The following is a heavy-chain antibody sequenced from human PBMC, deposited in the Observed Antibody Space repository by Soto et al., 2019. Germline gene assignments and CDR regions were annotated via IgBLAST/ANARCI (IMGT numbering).Heavy chain of an antibody. Sequence: EVRLVESGGGLMQPGGSLRLSCAGSGFTVSRSYMNWVRQAPGKGLAWLSIIYSGGSTKYEASVKDRFTISRDTSKHTVSAHMHRLRALNPPVYHCARDCPEYGTGSPVESWGQGTLVTVSS. D-gene: IGHD3-10*01. J-gene: IGHJ4*02. CDR1: GFTVSRSY. V-gene: IGHV3-53*01. CDR3: ARDCPEYGTGSPVES. CDR2: IYSGGST.